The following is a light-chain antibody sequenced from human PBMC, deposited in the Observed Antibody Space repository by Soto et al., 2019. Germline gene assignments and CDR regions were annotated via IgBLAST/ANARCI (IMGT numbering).Light chain of an antibody. Sequence: EIVMTQTPLSSPVTLGQPASISCRSSQSLVHFSGNTFLSWLHQRPGQPPRLLIYEISKRFSGVPDRFSGSGSGTDFTLKISRVEPEDIGVYYCMQATDFPRTFGQGTRVEIK. J-gene: IGKJ1*01. V-gene: IGKV2-24*01. CDR2: EIS. CDR3: MQATDFPRT. CDR1: QSLVHFSGNTF.